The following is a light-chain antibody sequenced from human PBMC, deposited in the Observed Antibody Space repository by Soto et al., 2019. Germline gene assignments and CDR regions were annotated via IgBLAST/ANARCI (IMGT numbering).Light chain of an antibody. Sequence: DIQMTQSPSSLSASVGDRVTITCRASQGISNFLAWSQQKPGKIPKLLIYASSTLQSRVPSRFSGSGSGTDFTLTISSLQPEDVATYYCQKYNSALYTFGQGTKLEIK. CDR2: ASS. CDR3: QKYNSALYT. J-gene: IGKJ2*01. CDR1: QGISNF. V-gene: IGKV1-27*01.